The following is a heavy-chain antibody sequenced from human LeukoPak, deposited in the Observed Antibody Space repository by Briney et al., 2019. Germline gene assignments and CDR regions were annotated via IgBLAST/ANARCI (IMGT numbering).Heavy chain of an antibody. CDR3: ARRTVLGRTSYPFDY. Sequence: PSETLSLTCTVSGDSITSSNFYWGWIRQSPGKGLEWIGSIYYTGRTYYNPSFKSRVTISVDTSKSQFSLNVSSVTAADTSVYYCARRTVLGRTSYPFDYWGQGTLVTVSS. D-gene: IGHD1-1*01. CDR1: GDSITSSNFY. V-gene: IGHV4-39*01. J-gene: IGHJ4*02. CDR2: IYYTGRT.